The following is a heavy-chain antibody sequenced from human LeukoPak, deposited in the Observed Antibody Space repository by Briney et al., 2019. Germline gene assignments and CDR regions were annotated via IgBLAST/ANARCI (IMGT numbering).Heavy chain of an antibody. CDR2: IIPIFGTA. J-gene: IGHJ4*02. Sequence: ASVKVSCKASGGTISSYAISWVRQAPGQGLEWMGGIIPIFGTANYAQKFQGRVTITADESTSAAYMELSSLRSEDTAVYYCAGQGSYSGSYLDYWGQGTLVTVSS. CDR3: AGQGSYSGSYLDY. D-gene: IGHD1-26*01. CDR1: GGTISSYA. V-gene: IGHV1-69*13.